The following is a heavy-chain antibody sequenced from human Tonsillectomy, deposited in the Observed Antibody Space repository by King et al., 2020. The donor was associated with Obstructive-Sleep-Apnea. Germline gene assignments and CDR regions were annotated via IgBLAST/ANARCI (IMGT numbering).Heavy chain of an antibody. CDR2: IWYDGSNK. CDR3: ARDRLVWFGDRDY. D-gene: IGHD3-10*01. CDR1: GFTFSSYG. V-gene: IGHV3-33*01. Sequence: VQLVESGGGVVQPGRSLRLSCAASGFTFSSYGMHWVRQAPGKGLEWVAVIWYDGSNKYYADSVKGRFTISRDNSKNTLYLQMNSLRAEDTAVYYCARDRLVWFGDRDYWGQGTLVTVSS. J-gene: IGHJ4*02.